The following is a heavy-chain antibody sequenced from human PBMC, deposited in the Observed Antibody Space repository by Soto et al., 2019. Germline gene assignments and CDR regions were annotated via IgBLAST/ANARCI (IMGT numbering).Heavy chain of an antibody. D-gene: IGHD3-3*01. J-gene: IGHJ5*02. Sequence: QVQLQESGPGLVKPSETLSLTCTVSGGSISSYYWSWIRQPPGKGLEWIGYIYYSGSTNYNPSLKSRVTISVDTSKNQFSLKLSSVTAADTAVYYCVRDHRRFLSPPNVGWFDPWGQGTLVTVSS. CDR2: IYYSGST. CDR1: GGSISSYY. CDR3: VRDHRRFLSPPNVGWFDP. V-gene: IGHV4-59*01.